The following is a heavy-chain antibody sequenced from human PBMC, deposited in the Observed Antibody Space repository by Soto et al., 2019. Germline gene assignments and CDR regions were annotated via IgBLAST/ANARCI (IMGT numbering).Heavy chain of an antibody. D-gene: IGHD3-3*01. V-gene: IGHV3-13*01. CDR1: GFTFSSYD. CDR2: IGTAGDT. J-gene: IGHJ3*02. CDR3: ARAPSPDSLEWLLRQDAFDI. Sequence: HPGGSLRLSCAASGFTFSSYDMHWVRQATGKGLEWVSAIGTAGDTYYPGSVKGRFTISRENAKNSLYLQMNSLRAGDTAVYYCARAPSPDSLEWLLRQDAFDIWGQGTMVTVSS.